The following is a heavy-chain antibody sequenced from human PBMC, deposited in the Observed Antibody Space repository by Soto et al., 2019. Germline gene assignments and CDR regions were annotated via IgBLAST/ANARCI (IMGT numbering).Heavy chain of an antibody. J-gene: IGHJ6*02. CDR3: ARDLPYSGRWYYYCGMDV. V-gene: IGHV3-74*01. Sequence: GALRLSCAASGFTFSSYWMHWVRQAPGKGLVWVSRINSDGSSTSYADSVKGRFTISRDNAKNTLYLQMNSLRAEETAVHYRARDLPYSGRWYYYCGMDVWSQGTTVTVSS. D-gene: IGHD6-13*01. CDR1: GFTFSSYW. CDR2: INSDGSST.